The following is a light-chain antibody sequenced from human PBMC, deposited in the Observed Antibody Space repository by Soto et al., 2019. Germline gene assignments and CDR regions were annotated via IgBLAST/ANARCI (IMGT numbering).Light chain of an antibody. V-gene: IGLV1-51*01. CDR2: DDN. CDR1: SSNIGGNS. CDR3: GSWDSSLSAYV. J-gene: IGLJ1*01. Sequence: QSVLTQPPSVSAAPGQKVTISCSGSSSNIGGNSVSWYQQLPGTAPKLLIYDDNKRPSGIPDRFSGSKSGTSATLGITGFQTGDEAYYYCGSWDSSLSAYVFGTGTKSTGL.